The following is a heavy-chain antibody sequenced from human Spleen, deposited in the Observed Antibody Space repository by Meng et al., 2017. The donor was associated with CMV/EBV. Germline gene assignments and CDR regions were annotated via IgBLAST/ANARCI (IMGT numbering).Heavy chain of an antibody. J-gene: IGHJ5*02. CDR1: GFTLNTYT. CDR3: ARDRERLGGSPGWLDP. CDR2: ISIDGRTK. Sequence: SGFTLNTYTMHWVRQTPGKGLEWVTAISIDGRTKYYADSVKGRFTISKDTSKNTLYLQMNSLRTDDTAVYHCARDRERLGGSPGWLDPWGQGTLVTVSS. V-gene: IGHV3-30-3*01. D-gene: IGHD3-10*01.